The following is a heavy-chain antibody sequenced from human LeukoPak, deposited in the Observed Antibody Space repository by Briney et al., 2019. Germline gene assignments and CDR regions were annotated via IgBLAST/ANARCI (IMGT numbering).Heavy chain of an antibody. CDR3: AREGGDCGGDCYPPFDP. CDR1: GYTFTGYY. V-gene: IGHV1-2*02. Sequence: ALVKVSCKASGYTFTGYYMHWVRQAPGQGLAWMGWINPNSGGTNYAQKFQGRVTMTRDTSISTAYMELSRLRSDDTAVYYCAREGGDCGGDCYPPFDPWGQGTLVTVSS. J-gene: IGHJ5*02. CDR2: INPNSGGT. D-gene: IGHD2-21*02.